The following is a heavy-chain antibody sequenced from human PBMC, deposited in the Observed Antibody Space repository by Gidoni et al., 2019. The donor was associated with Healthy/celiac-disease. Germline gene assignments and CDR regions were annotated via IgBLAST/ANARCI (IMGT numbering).Heavy chain of an antibody. V-gene: IGHV6-1*01. CDR3: ARAVHSARDYYYYGMDV. J-gene: IGHJ6*02. CDR2: TYYRSKWYN. CDR1: GDSVSSNSAA. Sequence: QVQLQQPGPGLVKPSQTFPLTCATSGDSVSSNSAAWNWIRQSPSRGLEWLGRTYYRSKWYNDYAVSVKSRRTINPDTSKNQFSLQLNSVTPEDTAVYYCARAVHSARDYYYYGMDVWGQGTTVTVSS. D-gene: IGHD3-10*01.